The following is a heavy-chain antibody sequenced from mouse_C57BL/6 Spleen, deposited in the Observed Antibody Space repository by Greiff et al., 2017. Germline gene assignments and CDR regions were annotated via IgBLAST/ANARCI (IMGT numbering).Heavy chain of an antibody. J-gene: IGHJ2*01. CDR3: ARRETGYYFDY. V-gene: IGHV1-64*01. CDR1: GYTFTSYW. Sequence: QVQLQQSGAELVKPGASVKLSCKASGYTFTSYWMHWVKQRPGQGLEWIGMIHPNSGSTNYNEKFKSKATLTVDKASRTAYMQLSSLTSEDSAVYYCARRETGYYFDYWGQGTTLTVSS. CDR2: IHPNSGST. D-gene: IGHD4-1*01.